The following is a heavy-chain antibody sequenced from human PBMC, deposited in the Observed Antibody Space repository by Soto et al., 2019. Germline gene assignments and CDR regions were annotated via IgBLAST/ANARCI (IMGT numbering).Heavy chain of an antibody. CDR2: ICSSSSTI. J-gene: IGHJ6*02. D-gene: IGHD6-13*01. Sequence: GGSLRLSCAASGFTFSSYSMNWVRQAPGKRLEYVSYICSSSSTIYYADSVNGRFTISRDNAKNSLYLHMISLRDEDTAVYYCAREVWQQLVPPYYYYYGMDVWGQGTTVTVSS. V-gene: IGHV3-48*02. CDR1: GFTFSSYS. CDR3: AREVWQQLVPPYYYYYGMDV.